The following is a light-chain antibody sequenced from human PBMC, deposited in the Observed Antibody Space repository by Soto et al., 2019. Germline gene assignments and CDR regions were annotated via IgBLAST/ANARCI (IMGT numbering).Light chain of an antibody. V-gene: IGKV1-5*01. CDR2: DAS. CDR3: QQYNSYWGT. Sequence: DIQMTQSPSPLSASVGDRVTITCRASQSIRSWLAWYQQKPGKAPKLLIYDASSLESGVPSRFSGSGSGTEFTLTISSLQPDDFATYYCQQYNSYWGTFGQGTKVEVK. CDR1: QSIRSW. J-gene: IGKJ1*01.